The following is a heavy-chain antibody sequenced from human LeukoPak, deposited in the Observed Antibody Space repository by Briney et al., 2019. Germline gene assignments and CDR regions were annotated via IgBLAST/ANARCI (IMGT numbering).Heavy chain of an antibody. CDR2: IYHSGST. V-gene: IGHV4-30-2*01. Sequence: SETLSLTCAVSGGSISSGGSSWSWIRQPPGKGLEWIGYIYHSGSTYYNPSLKSRVTISVDRSKNQFSLKLSSVTAADTAVYYCARSPLNYDYVWGSYRSDAFNIWGQGTMVTVSS. CDR3: ARSPLNYDYVWGSYRSDAFNI. CDR1: GGSISSGGSS. J-gene: IGHJ3*02. D-gene: IGHD3-16*02.